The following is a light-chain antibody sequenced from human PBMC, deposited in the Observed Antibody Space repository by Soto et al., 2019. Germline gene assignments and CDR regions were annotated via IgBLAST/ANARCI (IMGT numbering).Light chain of an antibody. V-gene: IGKV3-20*01. J-gene: IGKJ1*01. CDR3: QQYGTSPQT. CDR1: QSVSSNY. Sequence: EIVLTQSPGTLSLSPGERATLSCRASQSVSSNYLAWYQQKSGQGPRLLIYGASSRATGIPDRFSGSGSGTDFTLTISRLEPEDFAVYYCQQYGTSPQTFGQGTKVEI. CDR2: GAS.